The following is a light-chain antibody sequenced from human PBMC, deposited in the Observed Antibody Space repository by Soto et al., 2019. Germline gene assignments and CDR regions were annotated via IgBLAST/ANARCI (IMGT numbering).Light chain of an antibody. CDR2: DAS. CDR3: QQYDNLPIT. CDR1: HDISNY. Sequence: DIQMTQSPSSLSASVGDRVTITCQASHDISNYLNWYQQKPGKAPNLLTYDASNLQAGVPSRFSGSGSGTDFTFTISSLQPEDIATYFCQQYDNLPITFGQGTRLEIK. J-gene: IGKJ5*01. V-gene: IGKV1-33*01.